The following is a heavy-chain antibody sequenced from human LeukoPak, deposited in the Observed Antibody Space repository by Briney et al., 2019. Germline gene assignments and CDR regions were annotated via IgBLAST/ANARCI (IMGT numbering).Heavy chain of an antibody. Sequence: SETLSLTCTVSGYSISSGYYWGWIRQPPGKGLEWIGSIYHSGITYYNPSLKSRVTISVDTSKNHFSLKLTSVTAADTAVYYCARAAYYGSGSYYFDYWGQGTLVTVSS. CDR2: IYHSGIT. J-gene: IGHJ4*02. CDR3: ARAAYYGSGSYYFDY. CDR1: GYSISSGYY. D-gene: IGHD3-10*01. V-gene: IGHV4-38-2*02.